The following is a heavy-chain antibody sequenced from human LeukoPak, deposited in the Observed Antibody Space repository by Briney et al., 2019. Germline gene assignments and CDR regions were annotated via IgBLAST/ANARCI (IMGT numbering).Heavy chain of an antibody. J-gene: IGHJ4*02. CDR1: GFTFSIYS. CDR2: ISSSSSTI. CDR3: ARASGSHFDY. Sequence: GGSLRLSCAASGFTFSIYSMNWVRQAPGKGLEYISYISSSSSTIYYADSVKGRFTISRDNAKDSLYLQMNNLRVDDTAVYYCARASGSHFDYWGQGTLVTVSS. D-gene: IGHD5-12*01. V-gene: IGHV3-48*01.